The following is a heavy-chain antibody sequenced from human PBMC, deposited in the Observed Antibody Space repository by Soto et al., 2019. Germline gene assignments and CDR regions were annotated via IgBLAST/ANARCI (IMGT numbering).Heavy chain of an antibody. CDR2: IGYEGNNK. V-gene: IGHV3-33*01. Sequence: QVQLVESGGGWVQPGRSLRLSCEATGFSFTTYGMHWVRQAPGKGLEWVAVIGYEGNNKDYADSVEGGFTIARNNSKNTVYLQMKSLRGDDTAVYDCARGGVTGIVGIFGSPLDIWGQGTVVTVSS. J-gene: IGHJ3*02. CDR3: ARGGVTGIVGIFGSPLDI. CDR1: GFSFTTYG. D-gene: IGHD1-1*01.